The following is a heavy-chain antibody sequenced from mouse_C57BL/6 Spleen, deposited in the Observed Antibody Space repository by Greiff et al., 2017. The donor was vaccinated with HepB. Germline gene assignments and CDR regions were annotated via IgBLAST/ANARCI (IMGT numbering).Heavy chain of an antibody. J-gene: IGHJ3*01. CDR2: IDPSDSET. V-gene: IGHV1-52*01. Sequence: VQLQQPGAELVRPGSSVKLSCKASGYTFTSYWMHWVKQRPIQGLEWIGNIDPSDSETHYNQKFKDKATLTVDKYSSTAYMQLSSLTSEDSAVYYCARGGSNPAWFAYWGQGTLVTVSA. CDR1: GYTFTSYW. CDR3: ARGGSNPAWFAY. D-gene: IGHD2-5*01.